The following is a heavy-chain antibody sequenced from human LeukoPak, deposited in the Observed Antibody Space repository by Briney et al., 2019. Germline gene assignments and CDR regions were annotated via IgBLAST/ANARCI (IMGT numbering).Heavy chain of an antibody. V-gene: IGHV3-30-3*01. D-gene: IGHD4-17*01. CDR1: GFTFSSYA. J-gene: IGHJ6*02. CDR2: ISYDGSNK. CDR3: ARGDYGDYGYYYYGMDV. Sequence: GGSLRLSCAASGFTFSSYAMHWVRQAPGKGLEWVAVISYDGSNKYYADSVKGRFTISRDNSKNTLYLQMNSLRAEDTAVHYCARGDYGDYGYYYYGMDVWGQGTTVTVSS.